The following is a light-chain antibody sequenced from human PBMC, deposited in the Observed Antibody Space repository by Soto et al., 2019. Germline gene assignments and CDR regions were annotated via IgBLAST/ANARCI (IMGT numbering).Light chain of an antibody. V-gene: IGLV2-23*01. Sequence: QSALSQPASVSGSPGQSITMSCTGSSDTVGNYDIVSWYQQHPGKAPKLMISEGTKRPSGVSDRFTGSKSGNTASLTISGLQAEDEADYYCCSYTGSSVLFGGGTKLTVL. CDR3: CSYTGSSVL. CDR2: EGT. CDR1: SDTVGNYDI. J-gene: IGLJ2*01.